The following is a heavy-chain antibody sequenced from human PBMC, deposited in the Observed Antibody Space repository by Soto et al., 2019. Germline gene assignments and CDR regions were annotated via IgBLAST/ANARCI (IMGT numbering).Heavy chain of an antibody. CDR1: GFTFSNAW. V-gene: IGHV3-23*01. J-gene: IGHJ4*02. CDR2: ISGSGGST. D-gene: IGHD3-16*02. Sequence: GGSLRLSCAASGFTFSNAWMSWVRQAPGKGLEWVSAISGSGGSTYYADSVKSRFTISRDNSKNTLYLQMNSLRAEDTAVYYCANQVPDYVYVWGSYRYSSLYYFDYWGQGTLVTVSS. CDR3: ANQVPDYVYVWGSYRYSSLYYFDY.